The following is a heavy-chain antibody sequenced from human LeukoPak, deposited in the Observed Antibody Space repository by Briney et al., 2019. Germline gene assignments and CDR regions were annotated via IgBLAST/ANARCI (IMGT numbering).Heavy chain of an antibody. D-gene: IGHD3-10*01. J-gene: IGHJ4*02. Sequence: GGSLRLSCAASGFTFSNYAMNWVRQAPGKGLEWVSAIAGGIGTTFYADSVKGRFTISRDNAKNSLYLQMNSLRAEDTAVYYCTSGSSRGFAYWGQGTLVTVSS. CDR2: IAGGIGTT. CDR1: GFTFSNYA. CDR3: TSGSSRGFAY. V-gene: IGHV3-48*04.